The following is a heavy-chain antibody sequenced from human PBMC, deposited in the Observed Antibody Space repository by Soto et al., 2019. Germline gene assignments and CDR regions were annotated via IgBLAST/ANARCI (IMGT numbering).Heavy chain of an antibody. CDR2: ISSSGSTA. CDR1: GVTFSGFE. Sequence: GGSLTLSCAASGVTFSGFELHWDRQAPGKGLEWISYISSSGSTAYYASSVEGRFTISRDNANNSVYLQMDSLRAEDTALYYCTRAAWFPYLSFYWGQGALVTVSS. V-gene: IGHV3-48*03. J-gene: IGHJ4*02. D-gene: IGHD3-10*01. CDR3: TRAAWFPYLSFY.